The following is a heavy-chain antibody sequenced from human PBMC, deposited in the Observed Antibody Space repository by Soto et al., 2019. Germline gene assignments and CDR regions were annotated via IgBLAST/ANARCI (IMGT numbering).Heavy chain of an antibody. Sequence: GESLKISCAASGFTSSNYWIHWVRQAPGKGLVWVSRVNSDGTSTLYADSVKGRFTVSRDNGKNTLYLQMNSLRVEDTAVYYCARVPHCNSTRCYSYFDLWGRGTLVTVSS. CDR1: GFTSSNYW. CDR2: VNSDGTST. V-gene: IGHV3-74*01. CDR3: ARVPHCNSTRCYSYFDL. J-gene: IGHJ2*01. D-gene: IGHD2-2*01.